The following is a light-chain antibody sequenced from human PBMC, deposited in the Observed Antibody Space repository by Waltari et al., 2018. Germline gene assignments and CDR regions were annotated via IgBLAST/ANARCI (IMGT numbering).Light chain of an antibody. CDR3: SSFTSSSTWV. J-gene: IGLJ3*02. CDR2: SNN. V-gene: IGLV1-44*01. CDR1: NSNIGSNP. Sequence: QSVVTQPPSASGTPGQRVTISCSGSNSNIGSNPVNWYQQLPGTAPKVLIYSNNQRPSGVSNRFSGSKSGNTASLTISGLQAEDEADYYCSSFTSSSTWVFGGGTKLTVL.